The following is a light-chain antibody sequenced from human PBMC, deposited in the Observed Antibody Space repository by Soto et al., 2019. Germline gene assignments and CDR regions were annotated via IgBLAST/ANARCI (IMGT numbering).Light chain of an antibody. CDR3: QQSYSTPLT. J-gene: IGKJ4*01. CDR2: AAS. CDR1: PSISNY. V-gene: IGKV1-39*01. Sequence: QMTQSPSSLSASVGDRVTITCRASPSISNYLNWYQHKPGKAPELLIYAASNLQTGAPSRFSGSGSGTDFTLTISSLQPEDFATYYCQQSYSTPLTFGGGTKVEIK.